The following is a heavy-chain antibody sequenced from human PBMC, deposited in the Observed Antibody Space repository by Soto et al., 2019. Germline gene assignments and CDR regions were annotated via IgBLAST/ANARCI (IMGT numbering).Heavy chain of an antibody. V-gene: IGHV3-30-3*01. CDR2: TSYDGNNK. CDR3: ARDLTGPGDYFDY. D-gene: IGHD3-10*01. Sequence: QMQLVESGGGVVQPGRSLRLSCAASGFTFSSYAMHWVRQAPGKGLEWVAVTSYDGNNKSYADSVKGRFTISRDNSKNTLYLQMNSLRVQDTAVYYCARDLTGPGDYFDYWGQGSVVIVSS. CDR1: GFTFSSYA. J-gene: IGHJ4*02.